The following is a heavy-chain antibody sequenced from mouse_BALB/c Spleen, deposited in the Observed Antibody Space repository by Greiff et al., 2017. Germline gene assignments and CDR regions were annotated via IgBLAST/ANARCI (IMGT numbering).Heavy chain of an antibody. CDR2: ISSGGSP. V-gene: IGHV5-6-5*01. D-gene: IGHD2-4*01. CDR3: ARGIYYDYDYAMDY. Sequence: EVKLVESGGGLVKPGGSLKLSCAASGFSFSSYAMSWVRQTPEKRLEWVASISSGGSPYYPDSVKGRFTISRDNARTILYMQLSSLRSEDTAMYYCARGIYYDYDYAMDYWGQGTSVTVSA. CDR1: GFSFSSYA. J-gene: IGHJ4*01.